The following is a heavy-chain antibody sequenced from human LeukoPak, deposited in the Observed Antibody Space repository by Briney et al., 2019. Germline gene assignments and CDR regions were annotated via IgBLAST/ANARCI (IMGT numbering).Heavy chain of an antibody. CDR1: GFTFSSYA. J-gene: IGHJ4*02. CDR3: AKDFPGSFDC. Sequence: PGGSLRLSCAASGFTFSSYAMSWVRQAPGKGLEWVSAISGGGHDTYYADSVRGRVTISRDNSKNALYLQMNSLTAEDTAVYYCAKDFPGSFDCWGQGTLVTVSS. V-gene: IGHV3-23*01. D-gene: IGHD3-10*01. CDR2: ISGGGHDT.